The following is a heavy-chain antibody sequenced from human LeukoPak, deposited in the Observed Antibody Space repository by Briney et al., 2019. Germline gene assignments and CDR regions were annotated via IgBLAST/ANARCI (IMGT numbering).Heavy chain of an antibody. J-gene: IGHJ6*03. V-gene: IGHV1-69*05. Sequence: ASVKVSCKASGGTFSSYSITWVRQAPGQGLEWMGGIMPLFNTANYAQQFQGRVTITTDESTSTAYMELSSLRFEDTAMYYCARVDRYHYFLDVWGKGTTVTVSS. CDR2: IMPLFNTA. CDR1: GGTFSSYS. CDR3: ARVDRYHYFLDV.